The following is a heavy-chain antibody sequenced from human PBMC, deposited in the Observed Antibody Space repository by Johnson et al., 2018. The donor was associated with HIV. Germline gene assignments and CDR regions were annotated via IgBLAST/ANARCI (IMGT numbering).Heavy chain of an antibody. CDR3: ASRYTVDSFDI. CDR2: SRSQTDGGTT. D-gene: IGHD1-1*01. Sequence: VQLVESGGGLVQPGGSLRLSCAASGFTFSNAWMSWVRQAPGKGLAWVGRSRSQTDGGTTDDAAPVKGRFSISRDNSKNTLYLQMNSLGAEDTAVYYCASRYTVDSFDIWGQGTMVTVSS. V-gene: IGHV3-15*01. J-gene: IGHJ3*02. CDR1: GFTFSNAW.